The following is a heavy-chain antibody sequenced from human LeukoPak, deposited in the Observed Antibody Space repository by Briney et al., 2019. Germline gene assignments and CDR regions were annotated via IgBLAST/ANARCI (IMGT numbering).Heavy chain of an antibody. J-gene: IGHJ6*02. Sequence: PGGSLRLSCAASGFTFSDYYMSWIRQAPGKGLEWVSGTWYHGNNKYYADSVKGRFTISRDNSKNTLYLQMNSLRAEDTAVYYCARDLVSSSSSRDYYYAVDVWGQGTTVTVSS. D-gene: IGHD6-6*01. CDR2: TWYHGNNK. CDR1: GFTFSDYY. CDR3: ARDLVSSSSSRDYYYAVDV. V-gene: IGHV3-33*08.